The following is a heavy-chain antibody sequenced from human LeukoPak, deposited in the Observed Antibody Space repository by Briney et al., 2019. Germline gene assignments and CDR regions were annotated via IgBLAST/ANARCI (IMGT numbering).Heavy chain of an antibody. CDR3: ARDGWLGDTSRFDY. J-gene: IGHJ4*02. Sequence: NPSETLSLTCTVSGGSISSYYWSWIRQPAGKGLEWIGRIYTSGSTNYNPSLKSRVTMSVDTSKHQFSLKLSSVTAADTAVYYCARDGWLGDTSRFDYWGQGTLVTVSS. D-gene: IGHD4-17*01. CDR2: IYTSGST. CDR1: GGSISSYY. V-gene: IGHV4-4*07.